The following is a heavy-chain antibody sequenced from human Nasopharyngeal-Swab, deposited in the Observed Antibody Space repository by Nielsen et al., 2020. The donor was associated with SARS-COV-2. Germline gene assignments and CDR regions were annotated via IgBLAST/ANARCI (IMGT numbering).Heavy chain of an antibody. CDR2: ISYDGSNK. D-gene: IGHD5-12*01. Sequence: GGSLRLSCAASGFTFSSYGMHWVRQAPGKGLEWVAVISYDGSNKYYADSVKGRFTISRDNSKNTLYLQMNSLRAEDTAVYYCARGGHSGYDSDYYYGMDVWGQGTTVTVSS. CDR3: ARGGHSGYDSDYYYGMDV. J-gene: IGHJ6*02. V-gene: IGHV3-33*05. CDR1: GFTFSSYG.